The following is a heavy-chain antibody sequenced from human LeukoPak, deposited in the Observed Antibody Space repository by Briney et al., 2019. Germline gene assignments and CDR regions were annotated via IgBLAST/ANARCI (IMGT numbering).Heavy chain of an antibody. J-gene: IGHJ4*02. CDR1: GFTFSSYG. V-gene: IGHV3-30*03. CDR3: ASGSYYVRDDY. Sequence: GGSLRLSCAASGFTFSSYGMSWVRQAPGKGLEWVAVISYDGSHKYYAASVQGRFTISRDNSKNTLYLQMNSLRAEDTAVYYCASGSYYVRDDYWGQGTLVTVSS. D-gene: IGHD1-26*01. CDR2: ISYDGSHK.